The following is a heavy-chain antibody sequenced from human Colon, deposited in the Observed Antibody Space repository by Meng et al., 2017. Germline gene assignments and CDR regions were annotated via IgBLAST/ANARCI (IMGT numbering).Heavy chain of an antibody. Sequence: QVQLHVPGPGLLQPSQTLSLTCPVSGGSISSGDYYWSWIRQPPGKGLEWIGYIYYSGSTYSNASLKSRVTISIDRSKNQFSLKLSSVTAADTAVYYCARDRKHYGERGWFDPWGQGTLVTVSS. D-gene: IGHD4-17*01. J-gene: IGHJ5*02. CDR3: ARDRKHYGERGWFDP. CDR2: IYYSGST. V-gene: IGHV4-30-4*01. CDR1: GGSISSGDYY.